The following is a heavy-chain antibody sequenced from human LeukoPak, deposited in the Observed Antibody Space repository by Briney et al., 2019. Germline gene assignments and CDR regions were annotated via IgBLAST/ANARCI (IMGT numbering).Heavy chain of an antibody. Sequence: ASVTVSCKASGYTFTSYDINWVRQATGQGLEWMGWMNPNSGNTGYAQKFQGRVTMTRTTSISTAYMELSSLRSEDTAVYYCARGSGYDVYNWFDPWGQGTLVTVSS. CDR1: GYTFTSYD. V-gene: IGHV1-8*01. CDR2: MNPNSGNT. CDR3: ARGSGYDVYNWFDP. D-gene: IGHD5-12*01. J-gene: IGHJ5*02.